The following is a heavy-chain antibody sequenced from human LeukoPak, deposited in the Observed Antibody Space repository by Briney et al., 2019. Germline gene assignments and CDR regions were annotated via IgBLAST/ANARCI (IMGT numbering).Heavy chain of an antibody. CDR1: GGTFSSYA. CDR3: AREPPQSSSGWYNWFDP. J-gene: IGHJ5*02. D-gene: IGHD6-19*01. Sequence: SVKVSCKASGGTFSSYAISWVRQAPGQGLEWMGGIIPIFGTANYAQKFQGRVMITTDESTSTAYMELSSLRSEDTAVYYCAREPPQSSSGWYNWFDPWGQGTLVTVSS. CDR2: IIPIFGTA. V-gene: IGHV1-69*05.